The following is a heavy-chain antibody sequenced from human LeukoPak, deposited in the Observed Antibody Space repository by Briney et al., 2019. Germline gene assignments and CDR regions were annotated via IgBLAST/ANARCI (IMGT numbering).Heavy chain of an antibody. CDR2: IKSKSDGGTT. CDR1: GFTFSNAW. CDR3: SRSYHTYYFDY. J-gene: IGHJ4*02. D-gene: IGHD1-26*01. V-gene: IGHV3-15*01. Sequence: GGSLRLSCAASGFTFSNAWMSWVRQAPGKGLEWVGRIKSKSDGGTTDYAAPVKGRFPISRDDSKNTLYMQMHSLKSEDTAVYYCSRSYHTYYFDYWGQGTLVTVSS.